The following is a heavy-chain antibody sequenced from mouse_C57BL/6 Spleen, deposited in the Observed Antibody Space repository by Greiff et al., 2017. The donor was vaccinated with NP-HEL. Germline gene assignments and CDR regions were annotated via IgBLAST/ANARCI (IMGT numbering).Heavy chain of an antibody. J-gene: IGHJ4*01. CDR1: GYTFTSYW. CDR3: ARRGLGRGGYAMDY. V-gene: IGHV1-50*01. D-gene: IGHD4-1*01. CDR2: IDPSDSYT. Sequence: VQLQQPGAELVKPGASVKLSCKASGYTFTSYWMQWVKQRPGQGLEWIGEIDPSDSYTNYNQKFKGKATLTVDTSSSTAYMQLSSLTSEDSAVYYCARRGLGRGGYAMDYWGQGTSVTVSS.